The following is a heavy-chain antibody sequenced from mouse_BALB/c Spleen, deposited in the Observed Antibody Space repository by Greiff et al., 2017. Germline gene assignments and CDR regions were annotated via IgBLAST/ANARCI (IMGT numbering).Heavy chain of an antibody. CDR2: ISSGGSYT. J-gene: IGHJ3*01. V-gene: IGHV5-6*01. D-gene: IGHD1-2*01. CDR1: GFTFSSYG. CDR3: ASPHYDGDGTWFAY. Sequence: EVQGVESGGDLVKPGGSLKLSCAASGFTFSSYGMSWVRQTPDKRLEWVATISSGGSYTYYPDSVKGRFTISRDNAKNTLYLQMSSLKSEDTAMYYCASPHYDGDGTWFAYWGQGTLVTVSA.